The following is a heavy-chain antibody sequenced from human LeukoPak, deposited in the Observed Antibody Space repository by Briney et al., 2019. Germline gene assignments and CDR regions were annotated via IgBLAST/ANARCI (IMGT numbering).Heavy chain of an antibody. CDR1: GGSISTSNYY. J-gene: IGHJ6*03. CDR3: ARYRKGYYYYMDV. D-gene: IGHD2-2*01. V-gene: IGHV4-39*07. CDR2: IFYSGST. Sequence: SETLSLTCTVSGGSISTSNYYWGWIRQPPGKGLEWIGNIFYSGSTYYSPSLKSRVTISLDTSKNQFSLKLSSVTAADTAVYYCARYRKGYYYYMDVWGKGTTVTVSS.